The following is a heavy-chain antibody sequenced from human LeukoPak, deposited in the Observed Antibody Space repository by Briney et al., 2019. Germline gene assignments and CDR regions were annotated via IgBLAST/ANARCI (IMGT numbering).Heavy chain of an antibody. D-gene: IGHD2-15*01. V-gene: IGHV3-7*03. J-gene: IGHJ4*02. Sequence: GGSLRLSCAASGFTFSGYGMHWVRQAPGKGLEWVANIKQDGSGKYYVDSVKGRFTISRDNAKNSLYLQMNSLRAEDTAVYYCATQYCSGGSCYSGSSDYWGQGTLVTVSS. CDR3: ATQYCSGGSCYSGSSDY. CDR2: IKQDGSGK. CDR1: GFTFSGYG.